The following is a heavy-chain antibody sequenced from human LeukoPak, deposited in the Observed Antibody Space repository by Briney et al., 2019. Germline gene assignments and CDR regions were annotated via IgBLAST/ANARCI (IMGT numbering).Heavy chain of an antibody. V-gene: IGHV3-23*01. Sequence: AGGSLRLSCAASGFTFSSYAMSWVRQAPGMGLEWVSGISGSGGSTYYADSVKGRFTISRDNSKNTLYLQMHSLRAEDTAVCYCAKAERYCSGGSCYPSFDSWGQGTLVTVSS. D-gene: IGHD2-15*01. CDR2: ISGSGGST. CDR1: GFTFSSYA. J-gene: IGHJ4*02. CDR3: AKAERYCSGGSCYPSFDS.